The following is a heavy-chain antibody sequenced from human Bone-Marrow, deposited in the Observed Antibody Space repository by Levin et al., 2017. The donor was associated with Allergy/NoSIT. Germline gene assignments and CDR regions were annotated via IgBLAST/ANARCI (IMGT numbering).Heavy chain of an antibody. J-gene: IGHJ4*02. D-gene: IGHD3-9*01. CDR3: AKDMERLRYFDWLSLDY. CDR1: GFTFSSYG. CDR2: ISYDGSNK. Sequence: GESLKISCAASGFTFSSYGMHWVRQAPGKGLEWVAVISYDGSNKYYADSVKGRFTISRDNSKNTLYLQMNSLRAEDTAVYYCAKDMERLRYFDWLSLDYWGQGTLVTVSS. V-gene: IGHV3-30*18.